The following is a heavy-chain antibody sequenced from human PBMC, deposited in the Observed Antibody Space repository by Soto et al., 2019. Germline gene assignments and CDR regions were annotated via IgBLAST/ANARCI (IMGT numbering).Heavy chain of an antibody. CDR3: ARQGYYGSGSYLQYYYYGMDV. CDR1: GYSFTSYW. V-gene: IGHV5-51*01. Sequence: GEPLKISCKGSGYSFTSYWIGWVRQMPGKGLEWMGIIYPGDSDTRYSPSFQGQVTISADKSISTAYLQWSSLKASDTAMYYCARQGYYGSGSYLQYYYYGMDVWGQGTTVTV. D-gene: IGHD3-10*01. J-gene: IGHJ6*02. CDR2: IYPGDSDT.